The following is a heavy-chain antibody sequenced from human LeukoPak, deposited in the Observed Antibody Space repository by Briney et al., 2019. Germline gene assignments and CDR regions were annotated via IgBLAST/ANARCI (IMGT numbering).Heavy chain of an antibody. CDR1: GYTFTSYD. Sequence: VASVKVSCKASGYTFTSYDINWVRQATGQGLGWMGWMNPNSGNTGYAQKFQGRVTMTRNTSISTAYMELSSLRSEDTAVYYCARGGYSSSWYYYYYYYMDVWGKGTTVTVSS. J-gene: IGHJ6*03. V-gene: IGHV1-8*01. CDR3: ARGGYSSSWYYYYYYYMDV. CDR2: MNPNSGNT. D-gene: IGHD6-13*01.